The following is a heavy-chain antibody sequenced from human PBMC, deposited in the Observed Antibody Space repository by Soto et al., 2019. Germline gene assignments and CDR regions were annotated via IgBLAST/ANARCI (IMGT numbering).Heavy chain of an antibody. J-gene: IGHJ5*02. Sequence: PGGSLRLSCAASGFTFSSYWMHWVRQAPGKGLVWVSRINSDGSSTSYADSVKGRFTISRDNAKNTLYLQMNSLRAADTAVYYCARVYYYDSSGYPWFDPWGQGTLVTVSS. D-gene: IGHD3-22*01. V-gene: IGHV3-74*01. CDR2: INSDGSST. CDR3: ARVYYYDSSGYPWFDP. CDR1: GFTFSSYW.